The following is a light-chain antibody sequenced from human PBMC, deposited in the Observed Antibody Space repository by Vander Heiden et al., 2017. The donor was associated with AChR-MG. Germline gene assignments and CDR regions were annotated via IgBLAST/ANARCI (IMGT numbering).Light chain of an antibody. CDR3: YSAADNNQRV. CDR1: LLAKKY. J-gene: IGLJ3*02. Sequence: SYELTQPSSVSVSPGQTARITCSGDLLAKKYSRWFQQKPGQAPVLMIYKDSERPSGIPERFSGSSSGTTVTLTISGAQVEDEADYYCYSAADNNQRVFGGGTKLTGL. CDR2: KDS. V-gene: IGLV3-27*01.